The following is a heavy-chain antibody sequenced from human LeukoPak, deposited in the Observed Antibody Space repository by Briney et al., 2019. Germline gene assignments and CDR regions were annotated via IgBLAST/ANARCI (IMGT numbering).Heavy chain of an antibody. D-gene: IGHD1-26*01. CDR3: ASSRGGESGSYYYFDY. Sequence: PGGSLRLSCAAPGFSFSDYYMSWIRQAPGKGLEWISYISSSGSTIYYADSVKGRFTISRDNAKNSLYLQMNSLRAEDTAVYYCASSRGGESGSYYYFDYWGQGTLVTVSS. J-gene: IGHJ4*02. V-gene: IGHV3-11*04. CDR2: ISSSGSTI. CDR1: GFSFSDYY.